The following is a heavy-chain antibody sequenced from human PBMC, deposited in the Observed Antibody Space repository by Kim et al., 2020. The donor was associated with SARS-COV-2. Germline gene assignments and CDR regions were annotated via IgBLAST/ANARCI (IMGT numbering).Heavy chain of an antibody. J-gene: IGHJ4*02. CDR1: GYSFTSYW. CDR2: IYPGDSDT. Sequence: GESLKISCKGSGYSFTSYWIGWVRQMPGKGLEWMGIIYPGDSDTRYSPSFQGQVTISADKSISTAYLQWSSLKASDTAMYYCARVSDYYGSGSYRYYFDYWGQGTLVTVSS. V-gene: IGHV5-51*01. CDR3: ARVSDYYGSGSYRYYFDY. D-gene: IGHD3-10*01.